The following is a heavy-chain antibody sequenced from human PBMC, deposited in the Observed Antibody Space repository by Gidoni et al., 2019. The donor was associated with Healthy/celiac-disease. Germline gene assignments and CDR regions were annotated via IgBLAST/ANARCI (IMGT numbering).Heavy chain of an antibody. V-gene: IGHV4-61*02. J-gene: IGHJ5*02. CDR3: ARDRLYDSSGYYLNWFDP. D-gene: IGHD3-22*01. CDR2: IYTSGST. CDR1: GGSLSSGSYY. Sequence: QVQLQESGPGLVKPSQTLSLTCTVSGGSLSSGSYYWSWIRQPAGRGLEWIGRIYTSGSTNYNPSLKSRVTISVDTSKNQFSLKLSSVTAADTAVYYCARDRLYDSSGYYLNWFDPWGQGTLVTVSS.